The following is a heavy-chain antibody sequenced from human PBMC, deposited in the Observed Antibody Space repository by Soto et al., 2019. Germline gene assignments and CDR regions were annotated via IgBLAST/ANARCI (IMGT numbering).Heavy chain of an antibody. CDR1: GFTFSSYA. Sequence: GGSLRLSCAASGFTFSSYAMSWVRQAPGKGLEWVSAISGSGGSTYYADSVKGRFTISRDNSKNTLYLQMNSLRAEDTAVYYCAKDLDFWSGYYRDNWFDPWGQGTLVTVSS. V-gene: IGHV3-23*01. D-gene: IGHD3-3*01. CDR2: ISGSGGST. CDR3: AKDLDFWSGYYRDNWFDP. J-gene: IGHJ5*02.